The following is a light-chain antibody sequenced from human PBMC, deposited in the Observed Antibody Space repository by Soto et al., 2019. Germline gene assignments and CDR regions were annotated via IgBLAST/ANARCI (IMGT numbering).Light chain of an antibody. CDR3: QQYHSYPVT. V-gene: IGKV1-16*02. Sequence: DIQMTQSPSSLSASVGDTVTITCRASQGISDFLAWFRQKPGKARKSLVFASYSLQTGVPSKFSGSGSVTDSTLTSDSLQLEYFATYYCQQYHSYPVTFGGGTGVEIK. CDR2: ASY. J-gene: IGKJ4*01. CDR1: QGISDF.